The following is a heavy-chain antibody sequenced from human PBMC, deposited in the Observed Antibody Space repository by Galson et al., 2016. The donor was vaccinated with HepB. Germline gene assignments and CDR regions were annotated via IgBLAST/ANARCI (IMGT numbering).Heavy chain of an antibody. D-gene: IGHD1-26*01. CDR3: ARDAVSGNYYFLDY. J-gene: IGHJ4*02. Sequence: SVKVSCKASGYTFTCYGISWVRQAPGQGLEWMGWISAYNGNANYAQKLRGRVTMTTDTSTSTVYMELRSLRPDDTAVYYCARDAVSGNYYFLDYWGQGTLVTVSS. CDR1: GYTFTCYG. CDR2: ISAYNGNA. V-gene: IGHV1-18*01.